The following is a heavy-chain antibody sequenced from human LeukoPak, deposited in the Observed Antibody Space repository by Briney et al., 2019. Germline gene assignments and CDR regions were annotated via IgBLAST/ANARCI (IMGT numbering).Heavy chain of an antibody. CDR2: IIDSGDST. CDR1: GFTFSSYA. J-gene: IGHJ6*02. D-gene: IGHD5-12*01. Sequence: PGGSLRLSCAASGFTFSSYAMNWVRQAPGQGLEWVSGIIDSGDSTNYADSVKGRFTISRDNSKNTLYLQMNSLRAEDTAVYYCAREYSGYDFYYYYYGMDVWGQGTTVTVSS. CDR3: AREYSGYDFYYYYYGMDV. V-gene: IGHV3-23*01.